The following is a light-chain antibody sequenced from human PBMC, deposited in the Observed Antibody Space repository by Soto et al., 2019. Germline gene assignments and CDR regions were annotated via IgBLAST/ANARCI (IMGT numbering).Light chain of an antibody. CDR2: TAG. CDR3: SSYSSSSALDVV. J-gene: IGLJ2*01. CDR1: SSNIGSNT. Sequence: QSVLTQPLSASASPGQRVTISCSGGSSNIGSNTVAWYQHLPGTAPPRLIFTAGQRPSGVPGRFSGSKSGTSASLAISGLQSEDEGDYYCSSYSSSSALDVVFGGGTKLTVL. V-gene: IGLV1-44*01.